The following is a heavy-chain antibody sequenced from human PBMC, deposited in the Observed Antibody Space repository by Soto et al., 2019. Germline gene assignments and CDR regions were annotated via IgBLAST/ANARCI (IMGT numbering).Heavy chain of an antibody. CDR1: GFTFSSYD. V-gene: IGHV3-64D*06. CDR2: ISSNGGST. CDR3: VKDDQYSSGGSYSYSSCAMDV. J-gene: IGHJ6*02. Sequence: PGGSLRLSCSASGFTFSSYDIHWVRQAPGKGLEYVSAISSNGGSTYYADSVKGRFTISRDNSKNTLYLQMSSLRTEDTAVYYCVKDDQYSSGGSYSYSSCAMDVLGQGTRVPVSS. D-gene: IGHD2-15*01.